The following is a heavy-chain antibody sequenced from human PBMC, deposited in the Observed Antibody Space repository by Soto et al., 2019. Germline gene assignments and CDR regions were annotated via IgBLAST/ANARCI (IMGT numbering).Heavy chain of an antibody. CDR2: ISCSGGST. V-gene: IGHV3-23*01. D-gene: IGHD6-19*01. CDR3: AKQLEQWLVVVERGMYX. J-gene: IGHJ6*02. Sequence: GGSLRLSCAASGFTFSSYAMSWVRQAPGKGLEWVSSISCSGGSTSYADSVKGRLTISRDNPKKTLYLQMNSLRAEDTAVYYCAKQLEQWLVVVERGMYXWGQGTTVTVS. CDR1: GFTFSSYA.